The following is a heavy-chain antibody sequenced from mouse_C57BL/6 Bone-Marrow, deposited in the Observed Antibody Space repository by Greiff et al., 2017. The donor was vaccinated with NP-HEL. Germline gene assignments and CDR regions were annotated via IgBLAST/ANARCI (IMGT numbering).Heavy chain of an antibody. CDR1: GFTFTDYY. J-gene: IGHJ1*03. Sequence: DVMLVESGGGLVQPGGSLSLSCAASGFTFTDYYMSWVRQPPGKALEWLGFIRNKANGYTTEYSASVKGRFTISRDNSQSILYLQMNALRAEDSATYYCARFYSLWYFDVWGTGTTVTVSS. D-gene: IGHD2-3*01. CDR3: ARFYSLWYFDV. V-gene: IGHV7-3*01. CDR2: IRNKANGYTT.